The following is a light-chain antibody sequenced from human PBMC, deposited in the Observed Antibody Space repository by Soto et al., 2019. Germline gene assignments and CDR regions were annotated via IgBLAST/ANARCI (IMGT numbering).Light chain of an antibody. CDR1: SRHSSHS. Sequence: QSVLTQSSSASASLGSSVKLTCTLSSRHSSHSIAWHQQQPGKAPRYLMRLERSGSYNKGSGVPDRFSGSSSGADRYLTISNLQSEDEADYYCETWDSSTHKVFGGGTKVTVL. J-gene: IGLJ2*01. CDR3: ETWDSSTHKV. V-gene: IGLV4-60*03. CDR2: LERSGSY.